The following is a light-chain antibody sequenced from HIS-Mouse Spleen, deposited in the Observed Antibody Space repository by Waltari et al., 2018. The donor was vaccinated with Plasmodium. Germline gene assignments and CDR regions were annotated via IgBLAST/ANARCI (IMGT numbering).Light chain of an antibody. Sequence: DIVMTQSPLSLPVTPGEPASISCRSSPSLLHSNGYNYLDWYLQKPGQSPQLLIYLGSNRASGVPDRFNGSGSGTDFTLKISRVEAEDVGVYYCMQALQTPRYTFGQGTKLEIK. J-gene: IGKJ2*01. CDR1: PSLLHSNGYNY. V-gene: IGKV2-28*01. CDR3: MQALQTPRYT. CDR2: LGS.